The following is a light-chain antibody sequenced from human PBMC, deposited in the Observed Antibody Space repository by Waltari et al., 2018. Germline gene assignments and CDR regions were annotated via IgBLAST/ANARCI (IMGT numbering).Light chain of an antibody. J-gene: IGLJ2*01. CDR2: QNN. V-gene: IGLV3-1*01. CDR1: KLGDKS. CDR3: QAWDSSSVI. Sequence: SYDLTQPPSVSVSPGQTASITCSGDKLGDKSVCWYQQKPGQSPVVVIYQNNKRPSGIPGRFSGSHSCNTATLTISGSQAMDEADYYCQAWDSSSVIFGGGTKLTVL.